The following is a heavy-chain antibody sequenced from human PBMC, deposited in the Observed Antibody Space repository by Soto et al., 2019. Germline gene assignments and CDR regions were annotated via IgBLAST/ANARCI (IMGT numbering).Heavy chain of an antibody. CDR3: ARADSSSWSAEYFDY. CDR2: TYYRSKWYN. CDR1: GDSVSSNSAA. V-gene: IGHV6-1*01. D-gene: IGHD6-13*01. Sequence: SQTLALPCAISGDSVSSNSAAWHWIRQSPSRGLEWLGRTYYRSKWYNDYAVSSKSRITINPDTSKNQFSLQLNSVTPEDTAVYYCARADSSSWSAEYFDYWGQGTLVTVSS. J-gene: IGHJ4*02.